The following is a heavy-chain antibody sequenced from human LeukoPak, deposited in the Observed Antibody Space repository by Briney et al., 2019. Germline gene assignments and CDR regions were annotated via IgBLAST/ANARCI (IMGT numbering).Heavy chain of an antibody. CDR2: INPNNGGT. CDR3: ARDSGDYYGSGSRFDP. J-gene: IGHJ5*02. Sequence: ASVKVSCKASGYRFTGYYIHWVRQAPGQGLEWMGWINPNNGGTNHAQKFQGRVTMARDTSITTTYMELSSLRSDDTAVYYCARDSGDYYGSGSRFDPWGQGTLVTVS. V-gene: IGHV1-2*02. D-gene: IGHD3-10*01. CDR1: GYRFTGYY.